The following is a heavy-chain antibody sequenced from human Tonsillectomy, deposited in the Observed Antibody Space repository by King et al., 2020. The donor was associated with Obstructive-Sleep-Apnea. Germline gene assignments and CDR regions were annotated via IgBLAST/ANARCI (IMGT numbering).Heavy chain of an antibody. V-gene: IGHV4-34*01. J-gene: IGHJ4*02. CDR1: GGSFSGYY. CDR2: INHSGRT. CDR3: ARGLYFYGSGSYRYIYYFDY. Sequence: VQLRQWGAGLLKPSETLSLTCAVYGGSFSGYYWNWIRQPPGKGLEWIGEINHSGRTSYNPSLKSRVTISVDTSKNQFSLNLSSVTAADTAVYYCARGLYFYGSGSYRYIYYFDYWGQGTLVTVSS. D-gene: IGHD3-10*01.